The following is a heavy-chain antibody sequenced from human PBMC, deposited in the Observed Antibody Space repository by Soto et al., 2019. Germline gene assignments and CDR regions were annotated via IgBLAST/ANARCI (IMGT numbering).Heavy chain of an antibody. J-gene: IGHJ3*02. V-gene: IGHV4-31*03. CDR2: IYYSGST. Sequence: TPSLTCTVSGCSISSGGYYWSWILQHPGKGLEWIGYIYYSGSTYYNPSLKSRVTISVDTSKNQFSLKLSSVTAADTAVYYCARGGLYGDYFAFDIWGQGTMVTVSS. CDR1: GCSISSGGYY. D-gene: IGHD4-17*01. CDR3: ARGGLYGDYFAFDI.